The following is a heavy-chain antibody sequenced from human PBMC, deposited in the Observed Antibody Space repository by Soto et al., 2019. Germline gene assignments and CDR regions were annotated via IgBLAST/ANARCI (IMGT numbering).Heavy chain of an antibody. CDR1: GGSISSGGYS. CDR2: IYHSGST. D-gene: IGHD3-22*01. CDR3: ARLTLAQDSSGYHIFDY. J-gene: IGHJ4*02. Sequence: SETLSLTCAVSGGSISSGGYSWSWIRQPPGKGLEWIGYIYHSGSTYYNPSLKSRVTISVDTSKNQFSLKLSSVTAADTAMYYCARLTLAQDSSGYHIFDYWGLGTLVTVSS. V-gene: IGHV4-30-2*01.